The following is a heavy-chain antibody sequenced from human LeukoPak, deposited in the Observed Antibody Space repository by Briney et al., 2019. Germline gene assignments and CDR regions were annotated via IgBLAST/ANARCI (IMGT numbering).Heavy chain of an antibody. CDR1: GGSISSGGYY. Sequence: PSETLSLTCTVSGGSISSGGYYWSWIRQHPGKGLEWIGYIYYSGSTYYNPSLKSRVTISVDTSKNQFSLKLSSVTAADTAVYYCARESTHYGDYGGWHDAFDIWGQGTMVTVSS. D-gene: IGHD4-17*01. CDR3: ARESTHYGDYGGWHDAFDI. CDR2: IYYSGST. J-gene: IGHJ3*02. V-gene: IGHV4-31*03.